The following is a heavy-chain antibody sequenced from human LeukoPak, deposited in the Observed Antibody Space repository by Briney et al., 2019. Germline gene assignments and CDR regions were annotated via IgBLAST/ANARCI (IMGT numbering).Heavy chain of an antibody. Sequence: GGSLRLSCAASGFTFSSYAMSWVRQAPGKGLEWVSAISGSGGSTYYAGSVKGRFTIPRDSPKNTLYLQMNSLRAEDTAVYYCAKHDYVWGSYRPDYWGQGTLVTVSS. CDR1: GFTFSSYA. J-gene: IGHJ4*02. CDR2: ISGSGGST. CDR3: AKHDYVWGSYRPDY. D-gene: IGHD3-16*02. V-gene: IGHV3-23*01.